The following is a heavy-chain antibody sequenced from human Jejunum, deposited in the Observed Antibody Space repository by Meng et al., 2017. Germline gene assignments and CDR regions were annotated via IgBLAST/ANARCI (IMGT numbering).Heavy chain of an antibody. CDR3: ARPAARTDGYNAWFDS. J-gene: IGHJ5*01. D-gene: IGHD5-24*01. CDR2: INTDATTI. V-gene: IGHV3-74*01. CDR1: GFTFSSYW. Sequence: GGSLRLSCAASGFTFSSYWMHWVRQAPGKGLEWVSRINTDATTIHYADSVKGRFTISRDNAKNTLYLKMNSLTVEDTAVYYCARPAARTDGYNAWFDSWGQGTTVTVSS.